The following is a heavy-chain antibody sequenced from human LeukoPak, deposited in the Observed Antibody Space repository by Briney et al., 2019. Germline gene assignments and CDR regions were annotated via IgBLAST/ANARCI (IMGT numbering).Heavy chain of an antibody. CDR2: ISAYNGNT. V-gene: IGHV1-18*01. D-gene: IGHD4-17*01. J-gene: IGHJ4*02. Sequence: ASVKVSCKVSGYTLTELSMHWVRQAPGQGLEWMGWISAYNGNTNYAQKLQGRVTMTTDTSTSTAYMELRSLRSDDTAVYYCARDLYGDYFDYWGQGTLVTVSS. CDR1: GYTLTELS. CDR3: ARDLYGDYFDY.